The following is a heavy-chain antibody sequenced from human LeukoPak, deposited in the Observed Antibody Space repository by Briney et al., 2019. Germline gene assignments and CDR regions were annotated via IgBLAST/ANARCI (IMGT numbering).Heavy chain of an antibody. J-gene: IGHJ4*02. D-gene: IGHD3-22*01. CDR2: ICGSGVST. CDR3: AKVRRITMIVVGAFDY. CDR1: GFTFSSYA. V-gene: IGHV3-23*01. Sequence: QAGGSXXLXXAXXGFTFSSYAMSWVRQAPGKGLEWVSAICGSGVSTSYPYSVTGRFTISRDNSKPTLYLQMNSLRAEDTAVYYCAKVRRITMIVVGAFDYWGQGTLVTVSS.